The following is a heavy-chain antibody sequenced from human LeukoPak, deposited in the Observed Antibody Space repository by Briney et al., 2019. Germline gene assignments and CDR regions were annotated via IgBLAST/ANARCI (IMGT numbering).Heavy chain of an antibody. CDR2: ISYDGSNK. D-gene: IGHD3-22*01. CDR1: GFTFSSYG. J-gene: IGHJ4*02. Sequence: PGGSLRLSCAASGFTFSSYGMHWVRQAPGKGLEWVAVISYDGSNKYYADSVKGRFTISRDNSKNTLYLQMNSLRAEDTAVYYCAKDGGYYYDSSGYYSFGYFDYWGQGTLVTVSS. CDR3: AKDGGYYYDSSGYYSFGYFDY. V-gene: IGHV3-30*18.